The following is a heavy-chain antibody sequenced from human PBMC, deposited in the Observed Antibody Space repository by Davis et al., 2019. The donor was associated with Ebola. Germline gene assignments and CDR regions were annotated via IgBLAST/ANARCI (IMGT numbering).Heavy chain of an antibody. V-gene: IGHV3-74*03. CDR2: INSDGSST. J-gene: IGHJ4*02. CDR3: ARWGGSY. D-gene: IGHD3-16*01. Sequence: GESLKISCAASGFTVSSNYMSWVRQAPGKGLVWVSRINSDGSSTTYADSVKGRFTISRDNAKNTLYLQMNSLRAEDTAVYYCARWGGSYWGQGTLVTVSS. CDR1: GFTVSSNY.